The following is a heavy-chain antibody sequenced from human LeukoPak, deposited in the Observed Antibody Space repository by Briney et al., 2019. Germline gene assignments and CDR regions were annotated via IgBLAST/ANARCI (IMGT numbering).Heavy chain of an antibody. CDR2: ISSSSSYI. Sequence: GGSLRLSCAASGFTFSSYSMNWGRQAPGTGLEWVSSISSSSSYIYYADSVKGRFTISRDNAKNSLYLQMNSLRAEDTAVYYCARDQWELLYYFDYWGQGTLVTVSS. J-gene: IGHJ4*02. D-gene: IGHD1-26*01. CDR3: ARDQWELLYYFDY. V-gene: IGHV3-21*01. CDR1: GFTFSSYS.